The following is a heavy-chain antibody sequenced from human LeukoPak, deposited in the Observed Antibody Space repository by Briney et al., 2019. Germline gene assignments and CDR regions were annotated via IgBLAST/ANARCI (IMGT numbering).Heavy chain of an antibody. V-gene: IGHV3-23*01. Sequence: GGSLRLSCAASGFTFSTTAMSWVRQAPGKGLEWVSGIRGSGDRTFYADSVEGRFTISRDKSKNTLYLQMNSLRAEDTAVYYCVKGIRGYYYNMDVWGQGTTVTASS. CDR3: VKGIRGYYYNMDV. CDR1: GFTFSTTA. J-gene: IGHJ6*02. CDR2: IRGSGDRT.